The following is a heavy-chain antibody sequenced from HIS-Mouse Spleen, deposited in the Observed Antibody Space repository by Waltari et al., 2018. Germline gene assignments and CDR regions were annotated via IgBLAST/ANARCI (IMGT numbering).Heavy chain of an antibody. CDR3: AKASSGWLDY. V-gene: IGHV3-30*18. D-gene: IGHD6-19*01. CDR1: GFTFSSYG. J-gene: IGHJ4*02. CDR2: ISYDGSNK. Sequence: QVQLVESGGGVVQPGRSLRLSCAASGFTFSSYGMHWVRQAPGQGLGWVGVISYDGSNKYNADSVKGRFTISRDNSKNTRYLQMNSLRAEDTAVYYCAKASSGWLDYWGQGTLVTVSS.